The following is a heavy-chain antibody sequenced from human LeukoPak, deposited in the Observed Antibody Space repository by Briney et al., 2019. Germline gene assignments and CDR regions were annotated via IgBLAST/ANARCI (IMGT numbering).Heavy chain of an antibody. J-gene: IGHJ3*02. CDR3: ARGVVVTKTGGAFDI. CDR1: GGFISTYY. CDR2: IYYSGST. V-gene: IGHV4-39*01. Sequence: SETLSLTCTVSGGFISTYYWSWIRQPPGKGLEWIGSIYYSGSTYYNPSLKSRVTISVDTSKNQFSLKLSSVTAADTAVYYCARGVVVTKTGGAFDIWGQGTMVTVSS. D-gene: IGHD2-21*01.